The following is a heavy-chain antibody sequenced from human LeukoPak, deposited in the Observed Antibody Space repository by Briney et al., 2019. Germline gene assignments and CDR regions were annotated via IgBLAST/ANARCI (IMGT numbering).Heavy chain of an antibody. Sequence: PSETLSLTCTASGGSISSSSYYWGWIRQPPGKGLEWIGSIYYSGSTYYNPSLKSRVTISVDTSKNQFSLKLSSVTAADTAVYYCARHLAIFGVVINNWFDPWGQGTLVTVSS. V-gene: IGHV4-39*01. CDR2: IYYSGST. J-gene: IGHJ5*02. CDR1: GGSISSSSYY. CDR3: ARHLAIFGVVINNWFDP. D-gene: IGHD3-3*01.